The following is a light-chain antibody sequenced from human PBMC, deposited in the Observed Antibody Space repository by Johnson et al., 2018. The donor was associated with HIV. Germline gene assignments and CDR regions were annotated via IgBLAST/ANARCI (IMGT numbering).Light chain of an antibody. Sequence: QSVLTQPPSVSAAPGQKVTISCSGSSSNIGNNYVSWYQQLPGTAPKLLIYEPNKRPSGIPDRFSGPTSGTSATPGTPGPQPGDEADYYCGTWDNSLSANVFGTGTKVTVL. CDR2: EPN. CDR1: SSNIGNNY. CDR3: GTWDNSLSANV. J-gene: IGLJ1*01. V-gene: IGLV1-51*02.